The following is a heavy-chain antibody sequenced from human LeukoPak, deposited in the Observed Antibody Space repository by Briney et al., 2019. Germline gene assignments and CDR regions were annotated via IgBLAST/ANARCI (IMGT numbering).Heavy chain of an antibody. V-gene: IGHV4-34*01. CDR1: GASFSGHY. J-gene: IGHJ4*02. CDR3: AREFGEEYSSSSGLGY. D-gene: IGHD6-6*01. Sequence: PSETLSLTCAVYGASFSGHYWSWIRQSPGKGLEWIGEINLGGSTNYNPSLWSRVTISLNTSRNQLPLKLTSVTAADTAVYYCAREFGEEYSSSSGLGYWGQGTLVTVSS. CDR2: INLGGST.